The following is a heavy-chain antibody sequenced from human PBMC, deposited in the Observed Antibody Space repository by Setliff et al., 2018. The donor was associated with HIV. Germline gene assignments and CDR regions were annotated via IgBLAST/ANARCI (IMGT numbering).Heavy chain of an antibody. CDR1: GGSISSGDYY. Sequence: SETLSLTCTVSGGSISSGDYYWSWIRQPAGKGLEWIGHISTSGSTNYNPSLKSRVTISVDTPNNQFSLNLSSVTAADTAVYYCARDDRCSGGSCYSYWGQGSLVTVSS. D-gene: IGHD2-15*01. J-gene: IGHJ4*02. V-gene: IGHV4-61*09. CDR2: ISTSGST. CDR3: ARDDRCSGGSCYSY.